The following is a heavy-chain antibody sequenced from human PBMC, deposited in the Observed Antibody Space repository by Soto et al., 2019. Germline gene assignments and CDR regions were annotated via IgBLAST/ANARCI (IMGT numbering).Heavy chain of an antibody. CDR2: IYYSGST. CDR1: GGSISSGDYY. CDR3: AREGKITIFGVATGDYYGMDV. J-gene: IGHJ6*02. Sequence: SETLSLTCTVSGGSISSGDYYWSWIRQPPGKGLEWIGYIYYSGSTYYNPSLKSRVTISVDTSKNQFSLKLSSVTAADTAVYYCAREGKITIFGVATGDYYGMDVWGQGTTVTVS. V-gene: IGHV4-30-4*01. D-gene: IGHD3-3*01.